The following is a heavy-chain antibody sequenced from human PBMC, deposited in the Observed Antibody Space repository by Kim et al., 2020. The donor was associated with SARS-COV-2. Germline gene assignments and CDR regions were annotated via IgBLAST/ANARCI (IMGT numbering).Heavy chain of an antibody. J-gene: IGHJ5*02. CDR1: GFTFDDYA. Sequence: GGSLRLSCAASGFTFDDYAMHWVRQAPGKGLEWVSGISWNSGSIGYADSVKGRFTISRDNAKNSLYLQMNSLRAEDTALYYCAKDSDSWRTGGVASWGQG. CDR3: AKDSDSWRTGGVAS. V-gene: IGHV3-9*01. D-gene: IGHD6-13*01. CDR2: ISWNSGSI.